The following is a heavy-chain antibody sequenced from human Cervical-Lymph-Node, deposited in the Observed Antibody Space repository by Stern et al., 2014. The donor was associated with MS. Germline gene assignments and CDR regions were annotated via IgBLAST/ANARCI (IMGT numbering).Heavy chain of an antibody. CDR1: GGSISSSSYY. CDR3: ASLSGITLNLDWYFDL. V-gene: IGHV4-39*01. CDR2: IYYSGST. D-gene: IGHD1-26*01. Sequence: VQLQESGPGLVKPSETLSLTCTVSGGSISSSSYYWGWIRQPPGKGLEWIGSIYYSGSTYYNPSLKRRVTRAAVTSQNQFSSKLSSVTAADTAVYYCASLSGITLNLDWYFDLWGRGTLVTVSS. J-gene: IGHJ2*01.